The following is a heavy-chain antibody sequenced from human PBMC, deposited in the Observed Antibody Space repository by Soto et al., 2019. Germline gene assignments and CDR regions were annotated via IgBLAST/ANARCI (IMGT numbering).Heavy chain of an antibody. J-gene: IGHJ4*02. Sequence: VSVKVSCKASGYTFTSYDINWVRQATGQGLEWMGWMNPNSGNTGYAQKFQGRVTMTRNTSISTAYMELSSLRSEDTAVYYCARGGWYNWNDEEFDYWGQGTLVTVSS. D-gene: IGHD1-1*01. CDR2: MNPNSGNT. CDR1: GYTFTSYD. CDR3: ARGGWYNWNDEEFDY. V-gene: IGHV1-8*01.